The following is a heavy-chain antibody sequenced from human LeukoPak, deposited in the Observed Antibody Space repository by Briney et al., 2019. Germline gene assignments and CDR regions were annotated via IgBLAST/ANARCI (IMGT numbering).Heavy chain of an antibody. CDR2: ISGSGGST. CDR1: GCTFSSYA. D-gene: IGHD3-10*01. J-gene: IGHJ4*02. V-gene: IGHV3-23*01. Sequence: GGTVRLSCAATGCTFSSYAMSWVRQAPGKGLEWVSAISGSGGSTYYADSVKGRFTISRDNSKNTLYLQMNSLRAEDTAVYYCAKDGGYYGSGSYYKPPYFDYWGQGTLVTVSS. CDR3: AKDGGYYGSGSYYKPPYFDY.